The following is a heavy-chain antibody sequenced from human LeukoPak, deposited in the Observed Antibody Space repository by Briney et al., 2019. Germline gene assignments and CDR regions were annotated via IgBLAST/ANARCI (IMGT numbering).Heavy chain of an antibody. CDR2: ISGSGGST. CDR3: ARDLELYYYDSSGYQGPFDY. Sequence: PGGSLRLSCAASGFTFSSYAMSWVRQAPGKGLEWVSAISGSGGSTYYADSVKGRFTISRDNSKNTLYLQMNSLRAEDTAVYYCARDLELYYYDSSGYQGPFDYWGQGTLVTVSS. CDR1: GFTFSSYA. V-gene: IGHV3-23*01. D-gene: IGHD3-22*01. J-gene: IGHJ4*02.